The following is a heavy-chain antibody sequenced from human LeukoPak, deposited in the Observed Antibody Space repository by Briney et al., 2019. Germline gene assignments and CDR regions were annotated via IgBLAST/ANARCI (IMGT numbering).Heavy chain of an antibody. J-gene: IGHJ6*02. Sequence: PGKSLKISCKGSCYSFTSYCISWVRQMPGKGLEWMGRIDPSDSYTNYSPSFQGHVTISADKSISTAYLQWGSLKASDTAMYYCARHGDTIFGVVPSSDYYYGMDVWGQGTTVTVSS. CDR2: IDPSDSYT. CDR3: ARHGDTIFGVVPSSDYYYGMDV. D-gene: IGHD3-3*01. V-gene: IGHV5-10-1*01. CDR1: CYSFTSYC.